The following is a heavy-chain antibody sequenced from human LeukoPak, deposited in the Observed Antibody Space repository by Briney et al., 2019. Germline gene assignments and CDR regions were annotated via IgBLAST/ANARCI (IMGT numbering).Heavy chain of an antibody. J-gene: IGHJ6*02. V-gene: IGHV1-69*13. D-gene: IGHD3-10*01. CDR1: GAGFSSYT. CDR3: ARGSGDDMGPYGMDV. Sequence: SVTLSFTGSGAGFSSYTISWVRHGPGQALVWVGGIIPIFGTANCAQKFQGRVTITADESTSTAHMELSSLRSEDTAVYYCARGSGDDMGPYGMDVWGQGTTVTVSS. CDR2: IIPIFGTA.